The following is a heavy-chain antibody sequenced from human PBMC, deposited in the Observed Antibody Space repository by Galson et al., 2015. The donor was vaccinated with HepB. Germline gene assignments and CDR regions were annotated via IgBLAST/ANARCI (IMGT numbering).Heavy chain of an antibody. Sequence: SLRLSCAASGFTFSSYGMHWVRQAPGKGLEWVAVISYDGSNKYYADSVKGRFTISRDNSKNTLYLQMNSLRAEDTAVYYCAKGSITIFGVVTIPFDYWGQGTLVTVSS. CDR1: GFTFSSYG. CDR2: ISYDGSNK. J-gene: IGHJ4*02. D-gene: IGHD3-3*01. CDR3: AKGSITIFGVVTIPFDY. V-gene: IGHV3-30*18.